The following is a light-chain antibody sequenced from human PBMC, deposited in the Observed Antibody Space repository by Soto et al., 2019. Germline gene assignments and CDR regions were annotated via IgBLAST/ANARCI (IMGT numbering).Light chain of an antibody. CDR3: QQYNNWPT. CDR2: GAS. Sequence: EIVMTQSPATLSVSPGERATLSCRANQSVSSNLAWYQQKPGQAPRLLIYGASTRATGIPARFSGSGSGRDFTLTISSLQSEDFAVYYCQQYNNWPTCGQGTKVEIK. V-gene: IGKV3-15*01. J-gene: IGKJ1*01. CDR1: QSVSSN.